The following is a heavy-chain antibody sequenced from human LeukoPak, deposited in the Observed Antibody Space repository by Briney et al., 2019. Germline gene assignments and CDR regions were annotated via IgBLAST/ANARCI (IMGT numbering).Heavy chain of an antibody. CDR2: IYHSGST. V-gene: IGHV4-4*02. CDR1: GDSISSSNW. D-gene: IGHD6-25*01. J-gene: IGHJ5*02. Sequence: SETLSLTCAVSGDSISSSNWWTWVRQPPGKGLEWIGEIYHSGSTNYNPSLKSRVTMSLDKSKNQFSLKLTSVTAADTAVYYCAREAAGQWFDPWGQGTLVTVSS. CDR3: AREAAGQWFDP.